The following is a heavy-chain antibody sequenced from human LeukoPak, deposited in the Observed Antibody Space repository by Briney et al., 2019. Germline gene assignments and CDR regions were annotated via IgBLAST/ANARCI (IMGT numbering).Heavy chain of an antibody. Sequence: PGGSLRLSCAASGFTFTNAWMNWVRQAPGKGLEWVAVIWYDGSNKYYADSVKGRFTISRDNSKNTLYLQMNSLRAEDTAVYYCAKDGAKYLYYYYYMDVWGKGTTVTVSS. J-gene: IGHJ6*03. V-gene: IGHV3-33*06. CDR1: GFTFTNAW. CDR2: IWYDGSNK. D-gene: IGHD1-26*01. CDR3: AKDGAKYLYYYYYMDV.